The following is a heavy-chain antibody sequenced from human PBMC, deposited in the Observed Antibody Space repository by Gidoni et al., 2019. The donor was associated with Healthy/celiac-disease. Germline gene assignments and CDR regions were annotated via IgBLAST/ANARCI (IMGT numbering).Heavy chain of an antibody. D-gene: IGHD2-2*01. CDR1: GFTFSSYA. CDR2: ISGSGGST. V-gene: IGHV3-23*01. Sequence: EVQLLESGGGLVQPGGSLRLSCAASGFTFSSYAMSWVRQAPGKGLEWVSAISGSGGSTYYADSVKGRFTISRDNSKNTLYLQMNSLRAEDTAVYYCAKVDIVVVPAAPWRGNNDYWGQGTLVTVSS. CDR3: AKVDIVVVPAAPWRGNNDY. J-gene: IGHJ4*02.